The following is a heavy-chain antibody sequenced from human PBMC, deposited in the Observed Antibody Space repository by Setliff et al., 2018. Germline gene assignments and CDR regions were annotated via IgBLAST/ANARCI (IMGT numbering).Heavy chain of an antibody. CDR3: ARASSVAGLTTDY. Sequence: GSLRLSCAASGFTFSDYYMSWIRQPPGKGLEWVSYISNSGSTIYYAASVKGRFTISRDNAKNSLYLQMNSLRAEGTAVYYCARASSVAGLTTDYWGQGTLVTVSS. V-gene: IGHV3-11*04. CDR2: ISNSGSTI. CDR1: GFTFSDYY. J-gene: IGHJ4*02. D-gene: IGHD6-19*01.